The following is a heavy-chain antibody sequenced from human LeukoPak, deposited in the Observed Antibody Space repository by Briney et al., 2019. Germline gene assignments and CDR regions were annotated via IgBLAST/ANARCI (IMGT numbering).Heavy chain of an antibody. Sequence: GGSLRLSCAASGFAFSNYEMNWVRQAPGKGLEWVSYISSHGLTRYYADSVKGRFTISRDDAKNSLYLQMNSLRAEDTAVYYCARVVARLYYFDYWGQGTLVTVSS. CDR2: ISSHGLTR. J-gene: IGHJ4*02. CDR1: GFAFSNYE. D-gene: IGHD5-12*01. V-gene: IGHV3-48*03. CDR3: ARVVARLYYFDY.